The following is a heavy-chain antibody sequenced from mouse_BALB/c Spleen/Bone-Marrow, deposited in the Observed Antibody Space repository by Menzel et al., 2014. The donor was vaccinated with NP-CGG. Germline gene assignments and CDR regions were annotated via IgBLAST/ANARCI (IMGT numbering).Heavy chain of an antibody. CDR2: IDPYNGGT. CDR3: AREGYFAWFAY. V-gene: IGHV1S135*01. CDR1: GYAFTSYD. Sequence: VQLQQSGPELVKPGASVKVSCKASGYAFTSYDMYWVKQSHGKSLEGIGYIDPYNGGTTYNQKFKVKATLTVDKSSSTAYMHLNSLTSEDSAVYYCAREGYFAWFAYWGQGTLGTVSA. J-gene: IGHJ3*01.